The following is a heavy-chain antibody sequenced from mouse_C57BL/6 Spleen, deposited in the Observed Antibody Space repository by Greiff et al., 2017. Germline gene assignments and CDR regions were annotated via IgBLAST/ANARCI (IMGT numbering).Heavy chain of an antibody. Sequence: VKLMESGPGLVAPSQSLSITCTVSGFSLTSYAISWVRQPPGKGLEWLGVIWTGGGTNYNSALKSRLSISKDNSKSQVFLKMNSLQTDDTARYYCAREVDYYDYYAMDYWGQGTSVTVSS. J-gene: IGHJ4*01. CDR1: GFSLTSYA. D-gene: IGHD1-1*01. CDR2: IWTGGGT. V-gene: IGHV2-9-1*01. CDR3: AREVDYYDYYAMDY.